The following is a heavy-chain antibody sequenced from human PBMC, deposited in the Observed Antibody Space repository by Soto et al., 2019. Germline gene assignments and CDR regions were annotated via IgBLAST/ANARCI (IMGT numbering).Heavy chain of an antibody. CDR3: ARDGREASGMDV. D-gene: IGHD1-26*01. V-gene: IGHV4-59*11. J-gene: IGHJ6*02. Sequence: LSLTCTVSGGSISSHYWSWVRQAPGKGLEWIGHIYYRGSTTYNPSLRSRSTISVDTSNNQFSLKLNSVTTADTAVYYCARDGREASGMDVWGQGTKVTVSS. CDR1: GGSISSHY. CDR2: IYYRGST.